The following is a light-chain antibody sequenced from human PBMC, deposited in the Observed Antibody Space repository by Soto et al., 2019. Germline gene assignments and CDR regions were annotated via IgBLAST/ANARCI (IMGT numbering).Light chain of an antibody. V-gene: IGKV3D-20*02. CDR3: QQRSNWIT. J-gene: IGKJ5*01. Sequence: EIILTQSPATLSLSPGERATLSCRASQTVSSNYLAWCQQRPGQAPRLLIYGASKRAIGLPARFSGSGSGTEFTLTITSLQSEDFAVYYCQQRSNWITFGQGTRLEIK. CDR2: GAS. CDR1: QTVSSNY.